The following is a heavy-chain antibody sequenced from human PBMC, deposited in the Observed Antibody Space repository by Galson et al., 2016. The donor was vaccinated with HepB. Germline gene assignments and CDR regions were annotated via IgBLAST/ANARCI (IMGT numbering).Heavy chain of an antibody. D-gene: IGHD2-15*01. J-gene: IGHJ5*02. V-gene: IGHV1-18*01. CDR3: ARGGFQLLLGWFDP. Sequence: SVKVSCKASGYTFTSYAISWVRQAPGQGLEWMGWISGYNGNTNYAQNFQGRVTMTTDTSTSTAYMELRSLRSDDTAVYYCARGGFQLLLGWFDPWGQGTLVTVSS. CDR1: GYTFTSYA. CDR2: ISGYNGNT.